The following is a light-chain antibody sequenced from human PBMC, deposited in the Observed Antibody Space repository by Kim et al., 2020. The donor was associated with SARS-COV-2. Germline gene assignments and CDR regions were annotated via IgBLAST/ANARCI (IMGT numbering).Light chain of an antibody. CDR1: TSNIGKIF. CDR2: RND. Sequence: QSVLTQPPSVSGTPGQKVTISCYGTTSNIGKIFVHWFQQFPGTAPRLLIFRNDERPSGVSDRFSGSKSGASASLAIGGLRSEDEALYYCATYDETVGVRVIFGGGTKLTVL. V-gene: IGLV1-47*01. CDR3: ATYDETVGVRVI. J-gene: IGLJ2*01.